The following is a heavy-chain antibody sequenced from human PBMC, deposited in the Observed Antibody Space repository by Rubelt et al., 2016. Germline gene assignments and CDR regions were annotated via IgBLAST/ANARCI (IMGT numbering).Heavy chain of an antibody. CDR2: ISSNGGST. J-gene: IGHJ6*02. CDR1: GFTFSSYA. CDR3: ARETRVGAGYYYYGMDV. V-gene: IGHV3-64*01. Sequence: GGGLVQPGGSLRLSCAASGFTFSSYAMHWVRQAPGKGLEYVSAISSNGGSTYYANSVKGRFTISRDNSKNTLYLQMGSLRAEDMAVYYCARETRVGAGYYYYGMDVWGQGTTVTVSS. D-gene: IGHD1-26*01.